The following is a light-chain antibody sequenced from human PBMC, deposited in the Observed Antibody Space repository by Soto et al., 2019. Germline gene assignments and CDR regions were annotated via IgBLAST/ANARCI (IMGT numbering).Light chain of an antibody. CDR1: QSVLYSSNNKNC. Sequence: DIVMTQSPDSLSVSLGERATINCKSSQSVLYSSNNKNCLAWYQQKPGQSPKLLIYWASTRESGVPDRFSGSGSRTDFTRTSSSLQAEDVAVYYWQQCYNTPSFGRGTKVDI. V-gene: IGKV4-1*01. CDR2: WAS. CDR3: QQCYNTPS. J-gene: IGKJ3*01.